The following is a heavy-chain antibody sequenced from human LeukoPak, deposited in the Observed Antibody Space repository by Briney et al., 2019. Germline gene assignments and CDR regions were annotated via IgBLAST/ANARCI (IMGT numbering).Heavy chain of an antibody. CDR3: ARPRGVGDLDY. CDR1: GYSISSGYY. Sequence: SETLSLTCAVSGYSISSGYYWGWIRQPPGKGLEWIGSIYHSGSTYYDPSLKSRVTISVDTSKNQFSLKLSSVTAADTAVYYCARPRGVGDLDYWGQGTLVTVSS. CDR2: IYHSGST. D-gene: IGHD1-26*01. V-gene: IGHV4-38-2*01. J-gene: IGHJ4*02.